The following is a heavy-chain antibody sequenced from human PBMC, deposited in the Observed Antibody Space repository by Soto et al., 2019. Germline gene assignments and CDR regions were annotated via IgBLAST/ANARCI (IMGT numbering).Heavy chain of an antibody. Sequence: PGGSLRLSCSASGFTFSNYDMVWVRQAPGKGLEWVSSISSSTNYIYYADSVKGRFTISRDNSKNTLYLQMNSLRAEDTAVYYCAKHQGNSAPNFDYWGQGTLVTVSS. V-gene: IGHV3-21*04. CDR1: GFTFSNYD. J-gene: IGHJ4*02. CDR2: ISSSTNYI. CDR3: AKHQGNSAPNFDY. D-gene: IGHD4-4*01.